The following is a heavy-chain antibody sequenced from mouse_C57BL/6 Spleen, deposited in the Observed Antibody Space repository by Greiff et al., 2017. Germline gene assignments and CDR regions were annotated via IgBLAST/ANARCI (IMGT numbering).Heavy chain of an antibody. CDR3: ARGGYYGSSYEDYFDY. J-gene: IGHJ2*01. Sequence: QVQLQQPGAELVRPGTSVKLSCKASGYTFTSYWMHWVKQRPGQGLEWIGVIDPSDSYTNYNQKFKGKATLTVDTSSSTAYMQLSSLTSEDSAVYYCARGGYYGSSYEDYFDYWGQGTTLTVSS. V-gene: IGHV1-59*01. D-gene: IGHD1-1*01. CDR1: GYTFTSYW. CDR2: IDPSDSYT.